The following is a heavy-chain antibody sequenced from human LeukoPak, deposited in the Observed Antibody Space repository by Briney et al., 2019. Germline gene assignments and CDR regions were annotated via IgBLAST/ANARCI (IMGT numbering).Heavy chain of an antibody. CDR2: IYPGDSDT. D-gene: IGHD3-22*01. V-gene: IGHV5-51*01. CDR1: GYSFTSYW. Sequence: GESLKFSCKGSGYSFTSYWIGWVRQMPGKGLEWMGIIYPGDSDTRYSPSFQGQVTISADKSISTAYLQWSSLKASDTAMYYCARGTYYYDSSGYYYYYGMDVWGQGTTVTVSS. CDR3: ARGTYYYDSSGYYYYYGMDV. J-gene: IGHJ6*02.